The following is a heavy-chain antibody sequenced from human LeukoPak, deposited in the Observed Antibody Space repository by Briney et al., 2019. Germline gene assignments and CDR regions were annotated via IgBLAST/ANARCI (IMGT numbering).Heavy chain of an antibody. CDR3: ARELVVVPAAMSIYYFDY. J-gene: IGHJ4*02. Sequence: PSETLSPTCSVSGGSVSSGSYYWSWIRQPPGKGLEWIGYIYYSGSTNYNPSLKSRVTISVDTSKNQFSLKLSSVTAADTAVYYCARELVVVPAAMSIYYFDYWGQGDLDSVSS. V-gene: IGHV4-61*01. CDR2: IYYSGST. CDR1: GGSVSSGSYY. D-gene: IGHD2-2*01.